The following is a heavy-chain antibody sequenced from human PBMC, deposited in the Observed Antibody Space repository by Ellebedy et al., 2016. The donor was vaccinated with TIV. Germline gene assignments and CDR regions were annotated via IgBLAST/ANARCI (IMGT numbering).Heavy chain of an antibody. D-gene: IGHD5/OR15-5a*01. V-gene: IGHV1-18*01. CDR1: GYTFSSYG. Sequence: ASVKVSCKTYGYTFSSYGISWVRQAPGQGLEWMGWISAYTGDSEYAQKFQGRVTATTDTSTSTAYLELRSLRSDDTAVYYCARDMVQGMVSRYLWFDYWGQGTRVTVSS. CDR3: ARDMVQGMVSRYLWFDY. J-gene: IGHJ4*02. CDR2: ISAYTGDS.